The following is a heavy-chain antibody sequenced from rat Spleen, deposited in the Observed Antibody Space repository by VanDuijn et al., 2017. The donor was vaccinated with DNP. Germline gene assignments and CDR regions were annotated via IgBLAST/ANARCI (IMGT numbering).Heavy chain of an antibody. V-gene: IGHV2-63*01. D-gene: IGHD4-3*01. CDR2: MRFNGDT. J-gene: IGHJ2*01. Sequence: QVQLRESGPGLVQPSQTLSLVCTVSGFSLTIYHVHWVRQPPGKGLEWMGRMRFNGDTSYNSALESRLTISRDTSKNQVFLKMNSLQTDDTGTYYCARDSGYELNYFDYWGQGVMVTVSS. CDR3: ARDSGYELNYFDY. CDR1: GFSLTIYH.